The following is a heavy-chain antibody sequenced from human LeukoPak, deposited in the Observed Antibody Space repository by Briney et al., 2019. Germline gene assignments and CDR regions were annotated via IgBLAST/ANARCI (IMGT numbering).Heavy chain of an antibody. J-gene: IGHJ3*02. D-gene: IGHD3-10*01. Sequence: PGGSLRLSCAASGFTFSSYEMNWVRQAPGKGLEWVSHITSSDSKTYYADSVKGRFTISRDNAKNSLYLRMNSLSAEDTAVYYCAREGTYYHGGSTYEDAFDIWGLGTMVTVSS. CDR3: AREGTYYHGGSTYEDAFDI. V-gene: IGHV3-48*03. CDR1: GFTFSSYE. CDR2: ITSSDSKT.